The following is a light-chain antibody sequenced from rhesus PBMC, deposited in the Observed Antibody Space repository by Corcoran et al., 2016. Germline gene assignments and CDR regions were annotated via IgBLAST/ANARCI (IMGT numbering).Light chain of an antibody. CDR2: LGS. Sequence: DIVMTQTPLSLPVTPGEPASIPCRSSQSLLHSNGYSYLFWYLQRPGPSPPLLIYLGSIRASGSPDRFSATGAGTYFTLKISRVEAADVGVYCFLQDIQVPLTFGGGTKVEIK. CDR3: LQDIQVPLT. J-gene: IGKJ4*01. CDR1: QSLLHSNGYSY. V-gene: IGKV2-78*01.